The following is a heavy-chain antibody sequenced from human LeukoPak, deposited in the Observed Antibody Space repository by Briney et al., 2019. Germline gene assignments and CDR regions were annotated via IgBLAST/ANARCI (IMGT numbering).Heavy chain of an antibody. D-gene: IGHD3-10*01. V-gene: IGHV3-15*01. CDR3: ATGTGMSDFDY. CDR1: GFTFTNAW. CDR2: IKSKTDGGTR. Sequence: GSLRLSCAASGFTFTNAWMSWVRQAPGKGLEWVGRIKSKTDGGTRDFAAPVKGRFSISRDDSKNTVYLQMNSLKIEDTAVYYCATGTGMSDFDYWGRGTLVTVSS. J-gene: IGHJ4*02.